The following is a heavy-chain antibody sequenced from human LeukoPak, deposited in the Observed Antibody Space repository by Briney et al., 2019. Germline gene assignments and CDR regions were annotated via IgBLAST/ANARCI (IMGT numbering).Heavy chain of an antibody. V-gene: IGHV3-23*01. CDR3: AKVPLDKYGSYGSLPFRYYFDY. D-gene: IGHD1-26*01. J-gene: IGHJ4*02. CDR1: GLTFSSYA. CDR2: ISGSGGST. Sequence: PGGSLRLSCAASGLTFSSYAVSWVRQAPGKGLEWVSAISGSGGSTYYADSVKGRFTISRDNSKNTLYLQMNSLRAEDTAVYYCAKVPLDKYGSYGSLPFRYYFDYWGQGTLVTVSS.